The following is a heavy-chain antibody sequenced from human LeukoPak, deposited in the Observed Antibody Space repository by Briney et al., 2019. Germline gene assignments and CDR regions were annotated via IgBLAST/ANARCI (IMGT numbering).Heavy chain of an antibody. V-gene: IGHV6-1*01. CDR3: ASSEIPYAPIAAAPGYYYYMDV. CDR2: TYYRSKWYN. Sequence: SQTLSLTCATSGDSVSSNSAAWNWIRQSPSRGLEWLGRTYYRSKWYNDYAVSVKSRITINPDTSKNQFSLQLNSVTPEDTAVYYCASSEIPYAPIAAAPGYYYYMDVWGKGTTVTVSS. D-gene: IGHD6-13*01. CDR1: GDSVSSNSAA. J-gene: IGHJ6*03.